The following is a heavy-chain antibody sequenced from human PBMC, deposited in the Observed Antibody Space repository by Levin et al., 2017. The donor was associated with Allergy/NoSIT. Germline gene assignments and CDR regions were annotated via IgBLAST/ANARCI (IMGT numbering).Heavy chain of an antibody. J-gene: IGHJ6*02. CDR2: ISSSSYYI. Sequence: LSLPCVASGFTFRSDTMNWVRQAPGKGLEWVSSISSSSYYIYYADSVKGRFTISRDNAKNSLYLQMNSLRAEDTAVYYCARDSSGWYTISYYYGMDVWGQGTTVTVSS. D-gene: IGHD6-19*01. V-gene: IGHV3-21*01. CDR1: GFTFRSDT. CDR3: ARDSSGWYTISYYYGMDV.